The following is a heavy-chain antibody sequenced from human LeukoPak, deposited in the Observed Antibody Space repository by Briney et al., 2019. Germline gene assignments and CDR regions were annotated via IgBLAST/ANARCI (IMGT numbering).Heavy chain of an antibody. CDR1: GGSISSYY. Sequence: SETLSLTCTVSGGSISSYYWSWIRQPPGKGLEWIGYIYYSGSTNYNPSLKSRVTISVDTSKNQFSLKLSSVTAADTAVYYCARVGLGAVGFDYWGQGTLVTVSS. CDR3: ARVGLGAVGFDY. J-gene: IGHJ4*02. D-gene: IGHD6-19*01. CDR2: IYYSGST. V-gene: IGHV4-59*01.